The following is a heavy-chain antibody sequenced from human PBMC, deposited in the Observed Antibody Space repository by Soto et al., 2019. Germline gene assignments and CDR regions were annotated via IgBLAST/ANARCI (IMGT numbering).Heavy chain of an antibody. J-gene: IGHJ6*03. CDR2: IIPKLGIT. Sequence: VQLVQSGAEVKRPGSSVKVSCKAPVGTFSDYNIAWVRQARGQGLEWMGRIIPKLGITNYAQKFQDRVRITADKATRTAYMELTSLRYEDTAVYFCARVEGTRTTNFYYCMDVWGEGTCVSV. V-gene: IGHV1-69*02. D-gene: IGHD2-8*01. CDR3: ARVEGTRTTNFYYCMDV. CDR1: VGTFSDYN.